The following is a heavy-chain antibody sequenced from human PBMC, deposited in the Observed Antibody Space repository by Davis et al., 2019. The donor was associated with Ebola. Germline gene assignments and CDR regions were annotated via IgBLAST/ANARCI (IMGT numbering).Heavy chain of an antibody. D-gene: IGHD2-8*01. Sequence: GESLKISCAASGFTFSNYGMSWVRQAPGKGLEWVSTLGTSADTYYADSVKGRFTISRDNSKNTLYLQMNSLRAEDTAVYYCAKYCTNGVCPFDYWGQGTLVTVSS. J-gene: IGHJ4*02. CDR3: AKYCTNGVCPFDY. V-gene: IGHV3-23*01. CDR1: GFTFSNYG. CDR2: LGTSADT.